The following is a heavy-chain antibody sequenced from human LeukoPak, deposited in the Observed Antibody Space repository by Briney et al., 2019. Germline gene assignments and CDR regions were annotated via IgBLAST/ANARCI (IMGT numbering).Heavy chain of an antibody. J-gene: IGHJ4*02. D-gene: IGHD2-2*01. CDR1: GFTFSSYG. CDR2: ISYDGSNK. CDR3: AKRRGIVVVPAAILTPSLDY. V-gene: IGHV3-30*18. Sequence: SGGSLRLSCAASGFTFSSYGMHWVRQAPGKGLEWVAVISYDGSNKYYEDSVKGRCTISRDNSKNTLYLQMNSLRAEDTAVYYCAKRRGIVVVPAAILTPSLDYWGQGTLVTVSS.